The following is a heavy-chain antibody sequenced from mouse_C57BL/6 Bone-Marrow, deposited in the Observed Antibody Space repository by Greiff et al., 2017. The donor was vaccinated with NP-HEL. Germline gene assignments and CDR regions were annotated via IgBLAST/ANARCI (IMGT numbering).Heavy chain of an antibody. Sequence: VQLQQPGAELVKPGASVKLSCKASGYTFTSYWMHWVKQRPGQGLEWIGMIHPNSGSTNYNEKFKSKATLTVDKSSSTAYMQLSSLTSEDSAVYYCAGGGHYSNPYYFDDWGQGTTLTVSS. CDR2: IHPNSGST. J-gene: IGHJ2*01. V-gene: IGHV1-64*01. D-gene: IGHD2-5*01. CDR1: GYTFTSYW. CDR3: AGGGHYSNPYYFDD.